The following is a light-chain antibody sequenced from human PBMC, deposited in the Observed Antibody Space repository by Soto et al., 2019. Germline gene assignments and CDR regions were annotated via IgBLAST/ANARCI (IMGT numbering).Light chain of an antibody. Sequence: EIVLTQSPATLSLSPGERATLSCRASQSVSSYLAWYQQKPGQAPRLLIYDASNRATGIPARFSGSGSGTDFTLTIGSLEPEDFAVYYCQHRSNWLRAITFGQGTRLEIK. CDR3: QHRSNWLRAIT. J-gene: IGKJ5*01. V-gene: IGKV3-11*01. CDR1: QSVSSY. CDR2: DAS.